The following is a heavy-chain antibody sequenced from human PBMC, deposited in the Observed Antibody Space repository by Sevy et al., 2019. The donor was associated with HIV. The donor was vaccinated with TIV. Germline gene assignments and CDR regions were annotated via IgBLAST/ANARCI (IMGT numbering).Heavy chain of an antibody. CDR2: MNHDGSEI. CDR3: GTRPDTTLARGS. CDR1: GFTFSISW. V-gene: IGHV3-7*01. J-gene: IGHJ5*02. Sequence: GGSLRLTCAVSGFTFSISWMSWVRQAPGKGLEWVAIMNHDGSEIFYVDSVKGRFTISRDNAKNSLFLQMDSLRDEDTAVYYCGTRPDTTLARGSWDQGTLVTVSS. D-gene: IGHD3-10*01.